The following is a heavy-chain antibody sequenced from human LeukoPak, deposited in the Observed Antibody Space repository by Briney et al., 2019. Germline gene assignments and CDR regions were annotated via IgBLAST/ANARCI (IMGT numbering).Heavy chain of an antibody. Sequence: GSSVKVSFKASGGPFSSYAISWVRRAPGQGVEWMGRIIPIFGTANYSQKFQGRVTITKDESTNKAYLELRSMGSEDEAVYYCAARAYYGDYVGPDYYMDVWGKGTTVTVSS. J-gene: IGHJ6*03. CDR1: GGPFSSYA. V-gene: IGHV1-69*05. CDR3: AARAYYGDYVGPDYYMDV. CDR2: IIPIFGTA. D-gene: IGHD4-17*01.